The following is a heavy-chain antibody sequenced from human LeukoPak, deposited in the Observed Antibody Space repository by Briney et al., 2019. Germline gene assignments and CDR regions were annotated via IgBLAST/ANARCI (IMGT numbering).Heavy chain of an antibody. D-gene: IGHD3-3*01. Sequence: VASVKVSCKASGYTFTSYYMHWVRQAPGQGLEWMGIINPSGGSTSYAQKFQGRVTMTRDTSTSTVYMELSSLRSEDTAVYYCANGYYDFWSGYPRSDYYYMDVWGKGTTVTVSS. CDR2: INPSGGST. CDR3: ANGYYDFWSGYPRSDYYYMDV. J-gene: IGHJ6*03. CDR1: GYTFTSYY. V-gene: IGHV1-46*01.